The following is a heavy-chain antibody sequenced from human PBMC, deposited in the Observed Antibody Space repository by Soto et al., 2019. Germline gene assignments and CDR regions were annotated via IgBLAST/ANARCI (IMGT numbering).Heavy chain of an antibody. J-gene: IGHJ4*02. CDR3: AQENGDYRTFDY. Sequence: QVQLVESGGGVVQPGRSLRLSYAASGFTFSSYGMHWVRQAPGKGLEWVAVISYDGSNKYYADSVKGRFTISRDNSKNTLYLQMNSLRAEDTAVYYCAQENGDYRTFDYWGQGTLVTVSS. CDR2: ISYDGSNK. CDR1: GFTFSSYG. V-gene: IGHV3-30*18. D-gene: IGHD4-17*01.